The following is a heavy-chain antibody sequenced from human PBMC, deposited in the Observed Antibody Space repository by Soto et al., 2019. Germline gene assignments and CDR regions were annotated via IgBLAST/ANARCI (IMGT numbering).Heavy chain of an antibody. Sequence: GGSLRLSCAASGFTFSSYAMSWVRQAPGKGLEWVSAISGSGGSTYYADSVKGRFTISRDNSKNTLYLQMNSLRAEDTAVYYCAKPTSYGYFYYYGMDVWGQGTTVTVSS. CDR3: AKPTSYGYFYYYGMDV. D-gene: IGHD5-18*01. J-gene: IGHJ6*02. V-gene: IGHV3-23*01. CDR1: GFTFSSYA. CDR2: ISGSGGST.